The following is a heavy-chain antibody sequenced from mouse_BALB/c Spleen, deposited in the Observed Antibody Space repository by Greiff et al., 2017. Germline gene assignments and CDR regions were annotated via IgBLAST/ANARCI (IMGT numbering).Heavy chain of an antibody. V-gene: IGHV5-17*02. CDR1: GFTFSSFG. Sequence: EVMLVESGGGLVQPGGSRKLSCAASGFTFSSFGMHWVRQAPEKGLEWVAYISSGSSTIYYADTVKGRFTISRDNPKNTLFLQMTSLRSEDTAMYYCARDYGSSYRYFDVWGAGTTVTVSS. J-gene: IGHJ1*01. CDR2: ISSGSSTI. CDR3: ARDYGSSYRYFDV. D-gene: IGHD1-1*01.